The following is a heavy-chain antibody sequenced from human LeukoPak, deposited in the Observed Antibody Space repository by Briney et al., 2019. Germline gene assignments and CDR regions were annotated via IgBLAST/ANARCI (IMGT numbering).Heavy chain of an antibody. CDR3: ARRNVRFLESNPHPIDY. V-gene: IGHV3-11*06. D-gene: IGHD3-3*01. Sequence: GGSLRLSCAASGFTFSDYYMSWIRQAPGKGLEWVSYISSSSSYTNYADSVMGRFTISRDNAKNSLYLQMNSLRAEDTAVYYCARRNVRFLESNPHPIDYWGQGTLVTVSS. CDR1: GFTFSDYY. CDR2: ISSSSSYT. J-gene: IGHJ4*02.